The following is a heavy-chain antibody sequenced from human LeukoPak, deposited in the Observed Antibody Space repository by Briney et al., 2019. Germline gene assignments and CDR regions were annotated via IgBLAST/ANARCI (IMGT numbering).Heavy chain of an antibody. CDR1: GGSISIYY. Sequence: SETLSLTCTVSGGSISIYYWSWIRQPPGKGLEWIGYIYNSGSTNYNPSLRSRVTISVDTSKNQFSLKLSSVTVADTAVYFCARTRPKYSSSWYADYFDYWGQGTLDTVSS. CDR2: IYNSGST. D-gene: IGHD6-13*01. V-gene: IGHV4-59*01. J-gene: IGHJ4*02. CDR3: ARTRPKYSSSWYADYFDY.